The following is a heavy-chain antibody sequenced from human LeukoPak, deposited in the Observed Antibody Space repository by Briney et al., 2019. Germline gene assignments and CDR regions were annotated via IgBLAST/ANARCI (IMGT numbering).Heavy chain of an antibody. D-gene: IGHD3-10*01. CDR1: GFTFSSYA. CDR3: ARLWYYYGSGSYPYDY. Sequence: GSLRLSCAASGFTFSSYAMSWVRQPPGKGLEWIGEINHSGSTNYNPSLKSRVTISVDTSKNQFSLKLSSVTAADTAVYYCARLWYYYGSGSYPYDYWGQGTLVTVSS. J-gene: IGHJ4*02. V-gene: IGHV4-34*01. CDR2: INHSGST.